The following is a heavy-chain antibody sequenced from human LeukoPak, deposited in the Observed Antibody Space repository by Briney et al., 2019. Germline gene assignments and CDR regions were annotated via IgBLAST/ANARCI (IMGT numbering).Heavy chain of an antibody. CDR2: ISAYNGNT. CDR1: GYTFTSYG. Sequence: ASVKVSCKASGYTFTSYGISWVRQAPGQGLEWMGWISAYNGNTNYAQKLQGRVTITTDTSTSTAYMEARSLRSDETAVYYCARVRGGTYYDFWSGYYNYFDYWGQGTLVTVSS. CDR3: ARVRGGTYYDFWSGYYNYFDY. D-gene: IGHD3-3*01. V-gene: IGHV1-18*01. J-gene: IGHJ4*02.